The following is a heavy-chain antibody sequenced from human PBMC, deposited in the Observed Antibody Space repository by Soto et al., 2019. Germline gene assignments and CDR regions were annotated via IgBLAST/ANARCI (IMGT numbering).Heavy chain of an antibody. CDR1: GGTFSSYA. J-gene: IGHJ5*02. Sequence: QVQLVQSGAEVKKPGSSVKVSCKASGGTFSSYAISWVRQAPGQGLEWMGGIIPIFGTANYAQKFQGRVTITADESTSTAYMELSSLRSEDTAVYYCARGLVVVVAATGRYWFDPWGQGTLVTVSS. CDR3: ARGLVVVVAATGRYWFDP. D-gene: IGHD2-15*01. V-gene: IGHV1-69*01. CDR2: IIPIFGTA.